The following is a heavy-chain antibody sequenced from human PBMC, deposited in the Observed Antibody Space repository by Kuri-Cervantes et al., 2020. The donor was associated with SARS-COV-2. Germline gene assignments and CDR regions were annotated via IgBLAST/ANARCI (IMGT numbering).Heavy chain of an antibody. Sequence: GESLKISCAASGFTFSSYSMNWVRQAPGKGLEWVSSISSSSSYIYYADSVKGRFTISRDNSKNTLYLQMNSLRAEDTAVYYCAKEQYSSISTYFDYWGQGTLVTVSS. CDR2: ISSSSSYI. D-gene: IGHD6-13*01. J-gene: IGHJ4*02. CDR3: AKEQYSSISTYFDY. V-gene: IGHV3-21*04. CDR1: GFTFSSYS.